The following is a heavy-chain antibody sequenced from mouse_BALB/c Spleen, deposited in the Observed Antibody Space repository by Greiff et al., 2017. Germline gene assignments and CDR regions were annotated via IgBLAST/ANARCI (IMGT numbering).Heavy chain of an antibody. V-gene: IGHV1-7*01. CDR1: GYTFTSYW. CDR3: ASCYGNYGGFDY. CDR2: INPSTGYT. J-gene: IGHJ2*01. Sequence: VQLEESGAELAKPGASVKMSCKASGYTFTSYWMHWVKQRPGQGLEWIGYINPSTGYTEYNQKFKDKATLTADKSSSTAYMQLISLTSEDSAVYYCASCYGNYGGFDYWGQGTTLTVSS. D-gene: IGHD2-1*01.